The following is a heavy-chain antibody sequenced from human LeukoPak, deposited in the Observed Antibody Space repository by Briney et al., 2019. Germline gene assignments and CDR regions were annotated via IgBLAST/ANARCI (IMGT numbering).Heavy chain of an antibody. D-gene: IGHD6-13*01. CDR2: INHSGST. Sequence: SETLSLTCGVYGGSFSGYYWSWIRQPPGKGPEWIGEINHSGSTNYNPSLKTRVTISVDTSKNQFSLKLSSVTAADTAVYYCARGLPGYSSSWSGNYYYYMVVWGKGTTVTVSS. J-gene: IGHJ6*03. CDR1: GGSFSGYY. CDR3: ARGLPGYSSSWSGNYYYYMVV. V-gene: IGHV4-34*01.